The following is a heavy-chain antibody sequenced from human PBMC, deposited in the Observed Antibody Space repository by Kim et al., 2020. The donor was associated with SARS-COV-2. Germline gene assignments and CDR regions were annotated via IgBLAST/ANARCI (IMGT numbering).Heavy chain of an antibody. CDR2: ISYDGSNK. D-gene: IGHD6-13*01. Sequence: GGSLRLSCAASGFTFSSYGMHWVRQAPGKGLEWVGVISYDGSNKYYADSVKGRFTISRDNSKNTLYLQMNSLRAEDTAVYYCAKDPGYSSSWYDDFDYWGQETLVTVSS. CDR3: AKDPGYSSSWYDDFDY. J-gene: IGHJ4*02. V-gene: IGHV3-30*18. CDR1: GFTFSSYG.